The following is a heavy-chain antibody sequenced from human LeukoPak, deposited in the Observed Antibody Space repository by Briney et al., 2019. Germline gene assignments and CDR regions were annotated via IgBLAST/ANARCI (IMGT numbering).Heavy chain of an antibody. CDR2: ISAYNGNT. CDR3: ARYAGSYCDY. Sequence: GASVSVSCKASGYPFKTYYMHWVRQAPGQGLEWMGWISAYNGNTNYAQKLQGRVTMTTDTSTSTAYMELRSLRSDDTAVYYCARYAGSYCDYWGQGTLVTVSS. CDR1: GYPFKTYY. D-gene: IGHD2-8*01. V-gene: IGHV1-18*04. J-gene: IGHJ4*02.